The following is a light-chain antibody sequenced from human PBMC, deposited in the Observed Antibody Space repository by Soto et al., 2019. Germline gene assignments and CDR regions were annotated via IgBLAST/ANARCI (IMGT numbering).Light chain of an antibody. CDR1: SSDVGGYNY. Sequence: QSALTQPASVSGSPGQSITISCTGTSSDVGGYNYVSWYQQRPGKAPKFMIYEVTNRPSGVSNRFSGSKSGNTASLTISGLQAEDEADYYCCSYAGSYTLFGGGTKLTVL. V-gene: IGLV2-14*01. J-gene: IGLJ2*01. CDR2: EVT. CDR3: CSYAGSYTL.